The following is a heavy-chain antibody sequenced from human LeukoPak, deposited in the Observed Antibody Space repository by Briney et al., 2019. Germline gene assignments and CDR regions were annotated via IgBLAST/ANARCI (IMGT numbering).Heavy chain of an antibody. CDR2: ISGTGNRT. Sequence: PGGSLRLSCAASGFTFSSYAMGWVRQAPGKGLERVSAISGTGNRTYYADSVKGRFTISRDNSKNTLYLQMNSLRAEDTAVYYCAKWGCSGGSCYPFDYWGQGTLVTVSS. J-gene: IGHJ4*02. CDR1: GFTFSSYA. V-gene: IGHV3-23*01. D-gene: IGHD2-15*01. CDR3: AKWGCSGGSCYPFDY.